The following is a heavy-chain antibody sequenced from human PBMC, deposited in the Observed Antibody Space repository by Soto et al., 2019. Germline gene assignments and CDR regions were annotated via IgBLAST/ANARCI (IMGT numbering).Heavy chain of an antibody. V-gene: IGHV4-59*01. D-gene: IGHD2-15*01. Sequence: SETLSLTCTVSGGSISSYYWSWIRQPPGKGLEWIGYIYYSGSTNYNPSLKSRVTISVDTSKNQFSLKLSSVTAADTAVYYCARARGGLLRAFDIWGQGTMVTVSS. CDR2: IYYSGST. J-gene: IGHJ3*02. CDR1: GGSISSYY. CDR3: ARARGGLLRAFDI.